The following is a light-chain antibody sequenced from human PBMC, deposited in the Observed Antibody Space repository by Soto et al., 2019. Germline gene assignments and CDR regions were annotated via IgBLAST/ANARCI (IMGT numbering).Light chain of an antibody. J-gene: IGKJ5*01. CDR1: QSVSSNF. CDR3: QQYGSSPIT. Sequence: EIVLTQSPGTLSLSPGERATLSCRASQSVSSNFLAWYQQKPGQAPRLLMYGASSRATGIPDRFGGSGSGTGFTLTISRLEPEDFEVYYCQQYGSSPITFGQGTRLEIK. V-gene: IGKV3-20*01. CDR2: GAS.